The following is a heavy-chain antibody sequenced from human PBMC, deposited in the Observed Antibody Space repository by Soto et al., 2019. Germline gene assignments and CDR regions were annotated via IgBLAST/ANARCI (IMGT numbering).Heavy chain of an antibody. CDR1: GGSITTGIFY. CDR2: IFPSGRS. V-gene: IGHV4-31*03. J-gene: IGHJ4*02. D-gene: IGHD3-10*01. CDR3: ARTCGDRGYFDP. Sequence: SETLSLTCSVSGGSITTGIFYWSWIRQNAGEGLEWIGNIFPSGRSHFNPSFKSRSQLFVDTAKNQFSLRLVSVTAADTALYRCARTCGDRGYFDPWGLGILVTVSS.